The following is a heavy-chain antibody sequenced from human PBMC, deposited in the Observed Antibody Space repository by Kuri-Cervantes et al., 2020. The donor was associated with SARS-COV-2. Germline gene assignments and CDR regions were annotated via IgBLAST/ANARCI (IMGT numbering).Heavy chain of an antibody. D-gene: IGHD3-3*01. V-gene: IGHV3-7*01. J-gene: IGHJ6*03. CDR1: GFTFSDYY. CDR3: VRVSMEWLLYANYYYYYMDV. Sequence: GGSLRLSCAASGFTFSDYYMSWIRQAPGKGLEWVTNIRQDGTEKYYVDSVKGRFTISRDNAKNSLYLQMSSLRAEDTAVYYCVRVSMEWLLYANYYYYYMDVCGRGTTVVASS. CDR2: IRQDGTEK.